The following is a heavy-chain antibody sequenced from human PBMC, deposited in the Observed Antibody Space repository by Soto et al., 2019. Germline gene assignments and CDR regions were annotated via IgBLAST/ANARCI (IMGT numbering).Heavy chain of an antibody. Sequence: ASVKVSCKASGYTFTSYDINWVRQATGQGLEYLGWMNPNSGNTDYVQKFQGRVTMTTDPSTSTAYMELRSLRSDDTAVYYCARDLPPVDYWGQGTLVTVSS. CDR2: MNPNSGNT. J-gene: IGHJ4*02. V-gene: IGHV1-8*01. CDR1: GYTFTSYD. CDR3: ARDLPPVDY.